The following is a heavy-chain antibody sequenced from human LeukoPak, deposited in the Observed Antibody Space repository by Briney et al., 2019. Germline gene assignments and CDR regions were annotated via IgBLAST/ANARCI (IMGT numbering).Heavy chain of an antibody. CDR1: GYIFNNYY. V-gene: IGHV1-46*02. D-gene: IGHD6-13*01. J-gene: IGHJ4*02. CDR2: LNPSGAST. Sequence: GASVKVSCKASGYIFNNYYIHWVRQAPGQGLEWMGILNPSGASTSSAQKFQGRVTMTSDTSTSTVFMELSSLRSDDTAVYYCARAGERGIASAEEYYFDYWGQGTLVTVSS. CDR3: ARAGERGIASAEEYYFDY.